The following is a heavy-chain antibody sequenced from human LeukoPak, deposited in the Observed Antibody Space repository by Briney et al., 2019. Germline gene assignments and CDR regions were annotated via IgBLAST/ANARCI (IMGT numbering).Heavy chain of an antibody. CDR2: IYYSGST. CDR3: ARVAHRAATISYYYYYMDV. J-gene: IGHJ6*03. V-gene: IGHV4-59*01. D-gene: IGHD5-12*01. Sequence: KPSETLSLTCIVSGGSITSYYWSWIRQPPGKGLEWIGSIYYSGSTNYNPSLKSRVTISVDTSKNQFSLKLSSVTAADTAVYYCARVAHRAATISYYYYYMDVWGKGTTVTVSS. CDR1: GGSITSYY.